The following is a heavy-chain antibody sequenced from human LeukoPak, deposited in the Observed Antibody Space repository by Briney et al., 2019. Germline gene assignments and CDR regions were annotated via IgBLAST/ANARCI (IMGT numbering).Heavy chain of an antibody. V-gene: IGHV1-2*06. CDR2: INPNSGGT. CDR3: ATTGKTARPYY. CDR1: GYTFTGYY. J-gene: IGHJ4*02. D-gene: IGHD6-6*01. Sequence: ASVKVSCKASGYTFTGYYMHWVRQAPGQGLEWMGRINPNSGGTNYAQKFQGRVTMTRNTSISTAYMELSSLRSEDTAVYYCATTGKTARPYYWGQGTLVTVSS.